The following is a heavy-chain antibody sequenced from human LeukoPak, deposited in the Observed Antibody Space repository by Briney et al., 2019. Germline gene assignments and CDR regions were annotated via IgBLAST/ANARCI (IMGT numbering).Heavy chain of an antibody. D-gene: IGHD3-22*01. CDR2: TYYRSKWYN. CDR1: EDSVSSNSAA. Sequence: SQTLSLTCAVSEDSVSSNSAAWNWIRQSPSRGLEWLGRTYYRSKWYNDYAVSVKSRITINPDTSKNQFSLQLNSVTPEDTAVYYCAREGLTYYYDSSGYPLGPNWFDPWGQGTLVTVSS. J-gene: IGHJ5*02. V-gene: IGHV6-1*01. CDR3: AREGLTYYYDSSGYPLGPNWFDP.